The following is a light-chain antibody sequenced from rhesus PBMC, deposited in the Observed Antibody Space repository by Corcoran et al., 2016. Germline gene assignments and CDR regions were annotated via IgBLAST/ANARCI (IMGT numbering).Light chain of an antibody. CDR3: QQYNSAPFT. J-gene: IGKJ3*01. CDR2: KAS. V-gene: IGKV1-21*01. CDR1: QGISSW. Sequence: DILMTQSPSSLSASVGDRVTITCRASQGISSWLAWYQQKPGNAPKLLIYKASSLQSGVPSRFSGSGSGTDFTLNISSLQPEDFATYYCQQYNSAPFTFGPGTKLDIK.